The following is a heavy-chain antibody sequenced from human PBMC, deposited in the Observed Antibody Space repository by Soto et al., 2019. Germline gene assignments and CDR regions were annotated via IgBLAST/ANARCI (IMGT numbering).Heavy chain of an antibody. CDR2: ISGSGVNT. Sequence: GGSLRLSCAASGFTFSSYAISWVRQAPGKGLEWVSAISGSGVNTYYAGSVKGRFTVSRDNSKNTLYLQMNSLRAEDTAIYYCEKESHPIFDFNWLDPWGQGTLVTVSS. D-gene: IGHD3-3*01. CDR1: GFTFSSYA. J-gene: IGHJ5*02. CDR3: EKESHPIFDFNWLDP. V-gene: IGHV3-23*01.